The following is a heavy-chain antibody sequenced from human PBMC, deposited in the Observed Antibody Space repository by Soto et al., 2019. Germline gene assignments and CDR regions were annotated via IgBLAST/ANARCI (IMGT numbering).Heavy chain of an antibody. CDR2: INAGNGNT. CDR1: GYTFTSYA. CDR3: AKDKEWLFKHFDY. Sequence: ASVKVSCKDSGYTFTSYAMHWVRQAPGQRLEWMGWINAGNGNTKYSQKFQGRFTISRDNSKSTLYLQMNSLRAEDTAVYYCAKDKEWLFKHFDYWGQGTQVTVSS. D-gene: IGHD3-3*01. J-gene: IGHJ4*02. V-gene: IGHV1-3*01.